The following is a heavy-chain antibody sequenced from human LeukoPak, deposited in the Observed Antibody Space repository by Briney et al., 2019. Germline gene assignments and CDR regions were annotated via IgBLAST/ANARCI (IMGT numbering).Heavy chain of an antibody. CDR3: AGDGTGVLPGDAFDI. CDR1: GFTFSTHS. CDR2: ISHTGNDI. J-gene: IGHJ3*02. Sequence: GGSLRLSCAASGFTFSTHSMNWVRQAPGKGLEWVSYISHTGNDIYYGESVKGRFTISRDSAKNSLYLQMHTLRAEDTAVYYCAGDGTGVLPGDAFDIWSQGTMVTVSS. D-gene: IGHD2-8*02. V-gene: IGHV3-21*05.